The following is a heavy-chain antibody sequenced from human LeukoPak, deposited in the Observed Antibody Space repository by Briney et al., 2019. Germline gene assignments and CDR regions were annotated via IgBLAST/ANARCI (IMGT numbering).Heavy chain of an antibody. D-gene: IGHD6-19*01. CDR1: GFTFSDYN. V-gene: IGHV3-11*01. Sequence: PGGSLRLSCAASGFTFSDYNMRWIRQAPGKGLEWVSSISRSGSTKYYADSVKGRFTISRDNSKNTLYLQMNSLRAEDTAVYYCAKLYPYSSGWPFDYWGQGTLVTVSS. CDR3: AKLYPYSSGWPFDY. CDR2: ISRSGSTK. J-gene: IGHJ4*02.